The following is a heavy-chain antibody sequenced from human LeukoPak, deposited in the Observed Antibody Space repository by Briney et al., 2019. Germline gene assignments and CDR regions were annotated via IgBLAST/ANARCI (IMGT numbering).Heavy chain of an antibody. Sequence: SETLSLTCTVSGRSISTYYWSWIRQPPGKGLEWIGYVYYSGSTNYNPSLKSRVTVSADTSKNQFSLRLSSVTAADTAVYYCARGGKYSITMIVVVMGFDIWGQGTMVTVSS. CDR2: VYYSGST. D-gene: IGHD3-22*01. V-gene: IGHV4-59*01. J-gene: IGHJ3*02. CDR3: ARGGKYSITMIVVVMGFDI. CDR1: GRSISTYY.